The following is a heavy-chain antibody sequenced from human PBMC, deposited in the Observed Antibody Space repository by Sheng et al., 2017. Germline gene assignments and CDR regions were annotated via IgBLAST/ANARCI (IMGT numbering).Heavy chain of an antibody. V-gene: IGHV1-69*05. CDR1: GGTFSSYA. J-gene: IGHJ6*03. CDR2: IIPIFGTA. CDR3: AIPEVDIVVVPAGDYYYYYMDV. D-gene: IGHD2-2*03. Sequence: QVQLVQSGAEVKKPGSSVKVSCKASGGTFSSYAISWVRQAPGQGLEWMGGIIPIFGTANYAQKFQGRVTITTDESTSTAYMELSSLRSEDTAVYYCAIPEVDIVVVPAGDYYYYYMDVWGKGTTVTVSS.